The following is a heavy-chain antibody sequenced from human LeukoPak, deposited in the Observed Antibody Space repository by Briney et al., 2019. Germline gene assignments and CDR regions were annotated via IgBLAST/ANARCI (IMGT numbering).Heavy chain of an antibody. V-gene: IGHV4-34*01. D-gene: IGHD3-22*01. CDR3: ASSHDSSGYYHYYFDY. CDR2: IYYSGST. CDR1: GGSFSGYY. J-gene: IGHJ4*02. Sequence: PSETLSLTCAVYGGSFSGYYWSWIRQPPGKGLEWIGSIYYSGSTYYNPSLKSRVTISVDTSKNQFSLKLSSVTAADTAVYYCASSHDSSGYYHYYFDYWGQGTLVTVSS.